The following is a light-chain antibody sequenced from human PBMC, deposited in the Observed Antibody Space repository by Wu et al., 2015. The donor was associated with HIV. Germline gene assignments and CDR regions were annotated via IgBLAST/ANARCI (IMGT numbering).Light chain of an antibody. CDR1: QSISTW. V-gene: IGKV1-5*03. J-gene: IGKJ1*01. CDR2: KAS. Sequence: DIHMTQPPSTLSASVGDRVTITCRASQSISTWLAWYQQKPGKAPKLLIYKASNLESGVPSRFSGTGSGIEFTLTISSLQPDDFATYYCQQYESYPGFGQGTKVEIK. CDR3: QQYESYPG.